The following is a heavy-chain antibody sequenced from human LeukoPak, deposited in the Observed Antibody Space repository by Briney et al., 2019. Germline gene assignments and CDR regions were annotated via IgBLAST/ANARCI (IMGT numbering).Heavy chain of an antibody. CDR2: IYSGGAT. CDR3: AKDGGYIRGWSPYYFDY. D-gene: IGHD6-19*01. J-gene: IGHJ4*02. V-gene: IGHV3-66*01. Sequence: PGRSLRLSCAASGFTVNRTYMSCVRQAPGRGLELSSVIYSGGATYYSDSVKGRFTTSRDNSKNTLYLQMNSLRAEDTAVYYCAKDGGYIRGWSPYYFDYWGQGTLVTASS. CDR1: GFTVNRTY.